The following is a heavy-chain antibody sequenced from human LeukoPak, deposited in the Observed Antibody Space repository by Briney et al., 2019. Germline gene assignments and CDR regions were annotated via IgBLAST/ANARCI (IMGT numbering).Heavy chain of an antibody. CDR1: GYSVSTNY. J-gene: IGHJ3*02. D-gene: IGHD1-14*01. CDR3: AKYSPEYPKNAFDI. V-gene: IGHV3-53*01. Sequence: PGGSLRLSCAASGYSVSTNYMTWVRQAPGKGLEWVSVIYTGGTTHYADSVKGRFTISSDNSKNTLYLQMNSLRAEDTAVYYCAKYSPEYPKNAFDIWGQGTMVTVSS. CDR2: IYTGGTT.